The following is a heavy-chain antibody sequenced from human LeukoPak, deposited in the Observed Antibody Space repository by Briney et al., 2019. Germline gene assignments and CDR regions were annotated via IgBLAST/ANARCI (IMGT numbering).Heavy chain of an antibody. CDR1: GFTFSSHT. CDR3: AKGRGLVSPDDH. Sequence: GGSLRLYCAASGFTFSSHTMTWVRQAPGKGLEWVSAISNSGGSTYYADSVKGRFTISRDNSKNTLYPQMNSLKAEDTAVYYCAKGRGLVSPDDHWGQGTLVTVSS. V-gene: IGHV3-23*01. CDR2: ISNSGGST. J-gene: IGHJ4*02. D-gene: IGHD3/OR15-3a*01.